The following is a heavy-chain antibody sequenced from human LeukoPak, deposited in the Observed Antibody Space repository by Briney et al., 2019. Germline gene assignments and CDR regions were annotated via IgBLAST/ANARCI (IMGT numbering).Heavy chain of an antibody. Sequence: GGSLRLSCAASGFTFSSYWMSWVRQAPGKGLEWVANIKQDGSEKYYVDSVKGRFTISRDNAKNSLYLQMTSLRAEDTAVYYCARGGKIGSSWYSRWGQGTLVTVSS. CDR2: IKQDGSEK. CDR3: ARGGKIGSSWYSR. V-gene: IGHV3-7*01. CDR1: GFTFSSYW. J-gene: IGHJ4*02. D-gene: IGHD6-13*01.